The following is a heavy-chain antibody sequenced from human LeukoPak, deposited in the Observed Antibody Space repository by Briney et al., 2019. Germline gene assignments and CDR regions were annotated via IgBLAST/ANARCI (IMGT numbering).Heavy chain of an antibody. CDR1: GFTVSSNY. V-gene: IGHV3-53*01. CDR3: AGGYSYGGVYYYYGMDV. J-gene: IGHJ6*02. D-gene: IGHD5-18*01. Sequence: GGSLRLSCAASGFTVSSNYMSWVRQAPGKGLEWVSVIYSGGSTYYADSVKGRFTISRDNSKNTLYLQMNSLRAEDTAVYYCAGGYSYGGVYYYYGMDVWGQGTTVTVSS. CDR2: IYSGGST.